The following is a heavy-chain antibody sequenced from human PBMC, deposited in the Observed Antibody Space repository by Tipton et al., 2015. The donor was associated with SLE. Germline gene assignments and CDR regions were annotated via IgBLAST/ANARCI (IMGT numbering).Heavy chain of an antibody. D-gene: IGHD3-10*01. V-gene: IGHV3-7*01. CDR1: GFTFSSYW. Sequence: GSLRLSCAASGFTFSSYWMSWVRQAPGKGLEWVANIKQDGSETYYVDSVKGRFTISRDNAKNSLYLQMNTLRAEDTALYYCARDRDGYSDYYTVDVWGQGTTVTVSS. J-gene: IGHJ6*02. CDR2: IKQDGSET. CDR3: ARDRDGYSDYYTVDV.